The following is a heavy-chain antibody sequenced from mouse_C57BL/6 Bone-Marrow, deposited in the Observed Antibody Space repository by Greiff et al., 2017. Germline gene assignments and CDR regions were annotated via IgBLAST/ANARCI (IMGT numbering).Heavy chain of an antibody. CDR1: GYAFTNYL. V-gene: IGHV1-54*01. D-gene: IGHD3-3*01. CDR3: ARGGLYGDY. CDR2: INPGSGGT. J-gene: IGHJ2*01. Sequence: VQLQQSGAELVRPGTSVKVSCKASGYAFTNYLIEWVKQRPGQGLEWIGVINPGSGGTNYNEKFKGKATLTADKSSSTAYMQLSSLTSEDSAVYFCARGGLYGDYWGQGTTLTVSS.